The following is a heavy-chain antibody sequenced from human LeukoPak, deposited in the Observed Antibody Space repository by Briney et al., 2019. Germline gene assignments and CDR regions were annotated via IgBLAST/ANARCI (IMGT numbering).Heavy chain of an antibody. Sequence: SETLSLTCAVSGYSISSGYQWAWIRQSPGKGLEWIGSIFHSGSAHYNPSLKSRVTISVEMSNNQFSLKMYSVTAADTVVYYCARDPRWLTPDCTSTSCYENYFDPWGQGTLVTVSS. CDR1: GYSISSGYQ. J-gene: IGHJ5*02. D-gene: IGHD2-2*01. CDR2: IFHSGSA. V-gene: IGHV4-38-2*02. CDR3: ARDPRWLTPDCTSTSCYENYFDP.